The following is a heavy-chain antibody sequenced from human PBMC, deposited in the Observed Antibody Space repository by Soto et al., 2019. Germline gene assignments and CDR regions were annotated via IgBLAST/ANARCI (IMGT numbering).Heavy chain of an antibody. CDR1: GGSLNSGAYY. CDR3: ARVVPSGDFEDF. J-gene: IGHJ4*01. V-gene: IGHV4-31*03. Sequence: QVQLLESGPRLLKPSQTLSLTCTVSGGSLNSGAYYWSWLRQNPDKGLDWIASIYDTGTTAYTPSLRSRLSMSIDTSKRQFSLTLTSVTAADTAVYYCARVVPSGDFEDFWGQGTLVTVSS. CDR2: IYDTGTT. D-gene: IGHD4-17*01.